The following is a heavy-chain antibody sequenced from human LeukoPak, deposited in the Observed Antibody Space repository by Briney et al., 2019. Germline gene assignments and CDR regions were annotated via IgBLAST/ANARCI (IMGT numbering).Heavy chain of an antibody. CDR3: ARDHVLGSSTSCCYYFDY. D-gene: IGHD2-2*01. CDR1: GYTFTSYG. J-gene: IGHJ4*02. Sequence: ASVKVSCKASGYTFTSYGISWVRQAPGQGLEWMGWISAYNGNTNYAQKLQGRVTMTTDTSTSTAYMELRSPRSDDTAVYYCARDHVLGSSTSCCYYFDYWGQGTLVTVSS. CDR2: ISAYNGNT. V-gene: IGHV1-18*01.